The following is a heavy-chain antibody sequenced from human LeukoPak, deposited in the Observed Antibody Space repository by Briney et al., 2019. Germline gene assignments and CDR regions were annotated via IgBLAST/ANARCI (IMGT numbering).Heavy chain of an antibody. Sequence: PGGSLRLSCVASGVTLSNYAMSWARQAPGKGLEWVSAISGGGSTYYADSVKGRFTISRDNSKNTLYLQMNSLRAEDTAVYYCAKEASPITGTTGHDYWGQGTLVTVSS. CDR3: AKEASPITGTTGHDY. CDR2: ISGGGST. D-gene: IGHD1-7*01. J-gene: IGHJ4*02. CDR1: GVTLSNYA. V-gene: IGHV3-23*01.